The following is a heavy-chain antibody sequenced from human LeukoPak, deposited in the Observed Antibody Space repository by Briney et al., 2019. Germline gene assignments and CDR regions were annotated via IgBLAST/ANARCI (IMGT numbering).Heavy chain of an antibody. J-gene: IGHJ4*02. CDR1: GFTFSSFA. V-gene: IGHV3-23*01. D-gene: IGHD3-10*01. CDR2: ISASGGST. CDR3: VREDPSEYGSIDY. Sequence: GGSLRLSCAASGFTFSSFATSWVRQAPGKGLEWVSGISASGGSTYYADSVKGRFTISRDNAKNSLYLQMSSLRDEDTAVYYCVREDPSEYGSIDYWGQGTLVTVSS.